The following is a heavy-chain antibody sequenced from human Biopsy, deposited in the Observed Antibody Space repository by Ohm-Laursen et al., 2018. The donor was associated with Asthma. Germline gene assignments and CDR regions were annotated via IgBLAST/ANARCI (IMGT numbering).Heavy chain of an antibody. V-gene: IGHV4-31*03. CDR3: ARAQDYYDSRGYYRSFDY. D-gene: IGHD3-22*01. CDR1: YGYITSGGYY. J-gene: IGHJ4*02. Sequence: TLSLTCTVSYGYITSGGYYWTWIRKHPGKGLEWIGVIYYSGSTYYNPSLKSRVSISIDTSKNQFSLKLSSVTAADTAVYYCARAQDYYDSRGYYRSFDYWGQGTLVTVSS. CDR2: IYYSGST.